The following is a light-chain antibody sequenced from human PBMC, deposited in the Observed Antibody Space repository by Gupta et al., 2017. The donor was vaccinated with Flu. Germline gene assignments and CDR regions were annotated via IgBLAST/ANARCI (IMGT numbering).Light chain of an antibody. Sequence: SALTQPAHASGSPGQSITISCTGTSSDVGGYNYVSWYQQHPGKAPKLLIFEVSNRPSGISDRFTGSKSGNTASLTISGLQAEDEADFYCSSLTSTNTLVFGGGTKLTVL. CDR1: SSDVGGYNY. CDR2: EVS. J-gene: IGLJ3*02. CDR3: SSLTSTNTLV. V-gene: IGLV2-14*01.